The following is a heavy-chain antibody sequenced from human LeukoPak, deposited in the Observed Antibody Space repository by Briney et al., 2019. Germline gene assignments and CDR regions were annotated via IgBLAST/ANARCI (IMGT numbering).Heavy chain of an antibody. CDR1: GGSIRSYY. Sequence: SETLSLTCTVSGGSIRSYYWSWIRQPPGKGLEYIGYIYYSGSTNYDPSLKSRVTISLDTSWNQFSLRLSSVTAADTAIYYCASRDGYNPFGYWGQGTLVTVSS. D-gene: IGHD5-24*01. CDR3: ASRDGYNPFGY. CDR2: IYYSGST. J-gene: IGHJ4*02. V-gene: IGHV4-59*01.